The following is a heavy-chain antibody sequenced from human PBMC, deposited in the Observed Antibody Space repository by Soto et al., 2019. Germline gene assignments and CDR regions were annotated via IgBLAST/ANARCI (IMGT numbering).Heavy chain of an antibody. J-gene: IGHJ2*01. D-gene: IGHD2-15*01. CDR2: ISYDGSNK. CDR1: QFTFSNYG. V-gene: IGHV3-33*01. Sequence: QVQLVESGGGVVQPGRSLRLSCAASQFTFSNYGIHWVRQAPDKGLEWVAVISYDGSNKYYVDSVKGRFTISRDNSKNTVYVEMNSLRAEDTAVYYCARGARYCSGGGCYSFWYFDLWGRGTLVTVSS. CDR3: ARGARYCSGGGCYSFWYFDL.